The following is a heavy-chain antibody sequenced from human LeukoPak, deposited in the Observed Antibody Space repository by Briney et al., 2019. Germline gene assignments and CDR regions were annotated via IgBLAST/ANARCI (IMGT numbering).Heavy chain of an antibody. CDR1: GFTVSSNY. CDR2: TYSVDST. J-gene: IGHJ4*02. V-gene: IGHV3-66*02. D-gene: IGHD6-25*01. CDR3: ARDRPPATGDY. Sequence: GGSLRLSCAVSGFTVSSNYMSWVRQAPGKGLEWVSVTYSVDSTYYADSVKGRFTISRDNSKNILYLQMNSLRAEDTAVYYCARDRPPATGDYWGQGTLVTVSS.